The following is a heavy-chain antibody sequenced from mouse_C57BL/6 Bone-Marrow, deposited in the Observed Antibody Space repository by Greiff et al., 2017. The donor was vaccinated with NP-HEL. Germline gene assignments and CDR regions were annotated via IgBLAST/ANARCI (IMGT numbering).Heavy chain of an antibody. CDR3: ARSPFLLAIDY. J-gene: IGHJ2*01. CDR1: GYTFTSYW. CDR2: IDPSDSET. V-gene: IGHV1-52*01. D-gene: IGHD6-1*01. Sequence: VQLQQPGAELVRPGSSVKLSCKASGYTFTSYWMHWVKQRPIQGLEWIGNIDPSDSETHYNQKFKGKATLTADKASSTAYMQLSSLTSEDSAVYYCARSPFLLAIDYGGRGTALTVSA.